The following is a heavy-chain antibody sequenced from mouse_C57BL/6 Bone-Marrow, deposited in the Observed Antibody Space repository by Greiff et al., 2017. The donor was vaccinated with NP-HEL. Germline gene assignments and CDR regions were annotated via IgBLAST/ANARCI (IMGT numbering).Heavy chain of an antibody. Sequence: EVQLVESGPVLVKPGASVKMSCKASGYTFTDYYMNWVKQSHGTSLEWIGVIHPYNGGTSYNPKFTGKATLTVDKSSSTAYMELNSLTSEDSAVYYCARRTCSYYGSSFHYFDYWGQGTTLTVSS. V-gene: IGHV1-19*01. D-gene: IGHD1-1*01. CDR2: IHPYNGGT. J-gene: IGHJ2*01. CDR3: ARRTCSYYGSSFHYFDY. CDR1: GYTFTDYY.